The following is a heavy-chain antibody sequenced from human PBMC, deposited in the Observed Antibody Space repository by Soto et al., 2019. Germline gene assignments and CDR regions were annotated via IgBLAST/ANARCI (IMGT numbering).Heavy chain of an antibody. CDR3: ARIPYGYYDHDLYFDY. J-gene: IGHJ4*02. CDR2: IYYSGST. CDR1: GGSISSGGYY. V-gene: IGHV4-31*01. Sequence: QVQLQESGPGLVKPSQTLSLTCTVSGGSISSGGYYWSWIRQHPGKGLEWIGYIYYSGSTYYNPSLNSPVTISVDTSKNQFSLKLSSVTAADTAVYYCARIPYGYYDHDLYFDYWGQGTLVTVSS. D-gene: IGHD4-17*01.